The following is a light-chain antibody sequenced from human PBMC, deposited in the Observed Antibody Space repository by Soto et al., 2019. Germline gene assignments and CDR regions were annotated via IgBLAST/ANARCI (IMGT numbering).Light chain of an antibody. J-gene: IGLJ3*02. V-gene: IGLV2-14*03. CDR3: ASYTSSGTLV. Sequence: QAVVTQPASVSGSPGQSVTISCTGTSSDVGGHDYVSWYQQHPGDAPKLMIFQVTKWPSGVSHRFSGSKSGNTASLTIFGLQPDDEAEYYCASYTSSGTLVFGGGTKLTVL. CDR2: QVT. CDR1: SSDVGGHDY.